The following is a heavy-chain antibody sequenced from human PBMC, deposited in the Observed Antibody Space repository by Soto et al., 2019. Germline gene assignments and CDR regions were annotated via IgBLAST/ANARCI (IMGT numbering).Heavy chain of an antibody. CDR2: IYHSGST. D-gene: IGHD4-17*01. CDR3: ARDPSGYGDYGLYYYGMDV. Sequence: PSETLSLTCAVSGYSISSGYYLGWIRQPPGKGLEWIGSIYHSGSTYYNPSLKSRVTISVDTSKNQFSLKLSSVTAADTAVYYCARDPSGYGDYGLYYYGMDVWGQGTTVTVSS. CDR1: GYSISSGYY. J-gene: IGHJ6*02. V-gene: IGHV4-38-2*02.